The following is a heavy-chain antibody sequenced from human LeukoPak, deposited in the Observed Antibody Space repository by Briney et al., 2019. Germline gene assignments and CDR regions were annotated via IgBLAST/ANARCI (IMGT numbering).Heavy chain of an antibody. D-gene: IGHD4-17*01. CDR3: SRDSTAPYGD. J-gene: IGHJ4*02. V-gene: IGHV1-2*02. CDR2: INPNLVGP. Sequence: ASVKGCCKASGYTITGHYMHWVRQASGQGIDWMGWINPNLVGPNYAKKFHSRVTMPRETSISTAYMELSRLRSDGAGDYYCSRDSTAPYGDWGQGTLVTVSS. CDR1: GYTITGHY.